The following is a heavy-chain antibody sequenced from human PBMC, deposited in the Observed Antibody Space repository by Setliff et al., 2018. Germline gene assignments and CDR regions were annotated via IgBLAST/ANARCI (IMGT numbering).Heavy chain of an antibody. CDR3: ARDGGMGMVKGYYYGLDA. CDR2: FSSSGSI. J-gene: IGHJ6*02. D-gene: IGHD5-18*01. V-gene: IGHV3-48*03. Sequence: GESLRLSCAASGFTFSSHTMNWVRQGPGKGLEWVAYFSSSGSISYANSVKGRFTISRDNAKNSLYLQMNSLRVEDTAVYYCARDGGMGMVKGYYYGLDAWGPGTSVTVSS. CDR1: GFTFSSHT.